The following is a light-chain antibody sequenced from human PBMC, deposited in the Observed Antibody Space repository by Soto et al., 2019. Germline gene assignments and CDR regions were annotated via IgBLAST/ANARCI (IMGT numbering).Light chain of an antibody. J-gene: IGKJ1*01. V-gene: IGKV3-15*01. Sequence: EIVMTQSPGTLSLSPGERATLSCRASQSVSTNLAWYQQIPGQAPRLLIYGASTRATGIPARFSGSGSGTEFTLAISSLQSEDFAVYYCQQYNDWPQTFGIGTKV. CDR2: GAS. CDR3: QQYNDWPQT. CDR1: QSVSTN.